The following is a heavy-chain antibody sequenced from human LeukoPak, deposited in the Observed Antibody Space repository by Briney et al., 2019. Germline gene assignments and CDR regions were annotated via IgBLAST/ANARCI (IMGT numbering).Heavy chain of an antibody. D-gene: IGHD2-2*02. CDR1: AFTFSSYA. V-gene: IGHV3-30-3*01. CDR3: ARGRYCSSTSCYSFGGYYFDY. Sequence: GGSLRLSCAASAFTFSSYAMHWVRQAPGKGLEWVAVISYDGSNKYYADSVKGRFTISRDNSKNTLYLQMNSLRAEDTAVYYCARGRYCSSTSCYSFGGYYFDYWGQGTLVTVSS. J-gene: IGHJ4*02. CDR2: ISYDGSNK.